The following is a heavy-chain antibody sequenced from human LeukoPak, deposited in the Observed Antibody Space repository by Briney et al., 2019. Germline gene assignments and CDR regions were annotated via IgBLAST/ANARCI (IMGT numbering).Heavy chain of an antibody. CDR1: GFTFSSYG. V-gene: IGHV3-30*03. CDR2: ISYDGSNK. Sequence: GGSLRLSCAASGFTFSSYGMHWVRQAPGKGLEWVAVISYDGSNKYYADSVKSRFTISRDNSKNSLYLQMNSLRAEDTAVYYCARDQPFDYWGQGTLVTVSS. CDR3: ARDQPFDY. J-gene: IGHJ4*02.